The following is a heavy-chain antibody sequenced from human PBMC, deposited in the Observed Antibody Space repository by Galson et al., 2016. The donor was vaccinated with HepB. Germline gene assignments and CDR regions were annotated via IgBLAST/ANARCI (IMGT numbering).Heavy chain of an antibody. Sequence: SLRLSCAASGFSFTSYAMSWVRQAPGKGLEWVSGINGIATATYYADSVKGRFSISRDNSKNTLYLHMNSLRVEDTAVYYCVKDQRYDSNGYPTAFDDWGQGTLVTVSS. D-gene: IGHD3-22*01. CDR2: INGIATAT. CDR1: GFSFTSYA. V-gene: IGHV3-23*01. J-gene: IGHJ4*02. CDR3: VKDQRYDSNGYPTAFDD.